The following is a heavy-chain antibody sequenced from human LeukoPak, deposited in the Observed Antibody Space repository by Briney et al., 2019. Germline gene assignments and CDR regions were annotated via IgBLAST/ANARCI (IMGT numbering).Heavy chain of an antibody. CDR3: AREGGYCSGGSCSYYYGMDV. CDR2: IYYSGST. Sequence: PSETLSLTCTVSGGSISSNYWSWVRQPPGKGLEWIGYIYYSGSTNYNPSLKSRVTISVDTSKNQFSLKLSSVTAADTAVYYCAREGGYCSGGSCSYYYGMDVWGQGTTVTVSS. D-gene: IGHD2-15*01. V-gene: IGHV4-59*01. CDR1: GGSISSNY. J-gene: IGHJ6*02.